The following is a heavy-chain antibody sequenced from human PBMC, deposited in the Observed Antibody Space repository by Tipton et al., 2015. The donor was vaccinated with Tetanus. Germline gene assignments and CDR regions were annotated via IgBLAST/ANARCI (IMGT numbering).Heavy chain of an antibody. V-gene: IGHV1-69*01. CDR3: ARGGSYLGIYYYYAMDV. Sequence: QLVQSGAEVKKPGSSVKVSCKASGDTFSSYAISWMRQAPGQGLEWMGGIIPSLGSTTYAPKFQGRITITADEVTTTAYMEVSSLTSGDTAVFYCARGGSYLGIYYYYAMDVWGQGTTVTVSS. CDR2: IIPSLGST. D-gene: IGHD1-26*01. J-gene: IGHJ6*01. CDR1: GDTFSSYA.